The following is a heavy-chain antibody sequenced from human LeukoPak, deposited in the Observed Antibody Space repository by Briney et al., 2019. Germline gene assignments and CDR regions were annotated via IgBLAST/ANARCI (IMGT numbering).Heavy chain of an antibody. J-gene: IGHJ3*02. CDR3: ARHPVGPSAFDI. Sequence: PSETLSLTCTVSGGSISSSSYYWGWIRQPPGKGLEWIGSIYYSGSTYYNPSLKSRVTISVDTSKNQFSLKLSSVTAADTAVYYCARHPVGPSAFDIWGQGTMVTVSS. V-gene: IGHV4-39*01. D-gene: IGHD1-26*01. CDR1: GGSISSSSYY. CDR2: IYYSGST.